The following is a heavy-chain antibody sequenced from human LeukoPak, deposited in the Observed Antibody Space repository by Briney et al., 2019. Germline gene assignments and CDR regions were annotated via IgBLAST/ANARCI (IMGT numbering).Heavy chain of an antibody. V-gene: IGHV3-21*01. D-gene: IGHD6-13*01. J-gene: IGHJ4*02. Sequence: GGSLRLSCAASGFTFSSYSMNWVRQAPGKGLEWVSSISSSSSYIYYADSVKGRFTISRDNAKNSLYLQMNGLRAEDTAVYYCAKGSKAAAGIFDYWGQGTLVTVSS. CDR1: GFTFSSYS. CDR3: AKGSKAAAGIFDY. CDR2: ISSSSSYI.